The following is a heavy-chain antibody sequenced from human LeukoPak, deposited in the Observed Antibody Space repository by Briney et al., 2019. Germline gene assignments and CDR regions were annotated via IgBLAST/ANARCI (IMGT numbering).Heavy chain of an antibody. CDR2: ISDDGSNK. CDR3: TSGLSVRRSNNTPVDY. CDR1: GFTFSSYT. J-gene: IGHJ4*02. D-gene: IGHD1-1*01. Sequence: GRSLRLSCAASGFTFSSYTMHWVRQAPGKGLEWLAVISDDGSNKFYADSVKGRLTISRDNYKNTLYVQMNSLRAEDAAVYYCTSGLSVRRSNNTPVDYWGQGTLVTVSS. V-gene: IGHV3-30*04.